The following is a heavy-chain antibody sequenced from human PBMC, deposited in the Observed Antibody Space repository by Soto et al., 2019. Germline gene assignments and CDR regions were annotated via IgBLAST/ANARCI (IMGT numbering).Heavy chain of an antibody. D-gene: IGHD3-3*01. CDR2: INPNSGGT. CDR3: ARCFWSGYWTTFGVGAFDI. Sequence: ASVKVSCKASGYTFTGYYMHWVRQAPGQGLDWMGWINPNSGGTNYAQKFQGWVTMTRDTSISTAYMELSRLRSDDTAVYYCARCFWSGYWTTFGVGAFDIWGQGTMVTVSS. J-gene: IGHJ3*02. CDR1: GYTFTGYY. V-gene: IGHV1-2*04.